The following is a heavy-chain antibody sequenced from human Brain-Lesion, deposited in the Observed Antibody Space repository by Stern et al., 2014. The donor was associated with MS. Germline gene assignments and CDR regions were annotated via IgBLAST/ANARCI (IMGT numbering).Heavy chain of an antibody. D-gene: IGHD2-2*01. J-gene: IGHJ6*02. V-gene: IGHV4-61*02. CDR3: ARGRVVPGFQYYATDV. CDR2: IFNSGST. Sequence: VQLEESGPGLVKPSQTLSLSCTVSGGSISSGGYYWSWIRQPAGKGLEWIGRIFNSGSTSYNPSLKSRVTISIETSKNQFPLRLNPMTAADTAVYYCARGRVVPGFQYYATDVWGQGTTVIVSS. CDR1: GGSISSGGYY.